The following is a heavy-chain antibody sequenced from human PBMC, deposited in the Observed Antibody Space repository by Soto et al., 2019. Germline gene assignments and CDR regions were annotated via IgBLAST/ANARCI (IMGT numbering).Heavy chain of an antibody. Sequence: QVQLVESGGGVVQPGRSLRLSCAASGFTFSSYGMHWVRQAPGKGLEWVAIIWYDGSNKYYAESVKGRFTISREDSENTLYLRMNSLRAEDTAVYYCARSYSGYDSVGYWGQGTLVTVSS. D-gene: IGHD5-12*01. CDR1: GFTFSSYG. V-gene: IGHV3-33*01. CDR2: IWYDGSNK. CDR3: ARSYSGYDSVGY. J-gene: IGHJ4*02.